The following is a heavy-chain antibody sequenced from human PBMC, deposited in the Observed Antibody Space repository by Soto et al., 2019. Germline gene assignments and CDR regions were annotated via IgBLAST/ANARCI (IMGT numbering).Heavy chain of an antibody. CDR3: ARGTYKDF. CDR1: GYNLMPYG. D-gene: IGHD1-1*01. J-gene: IGHJ4*02. CDR2: ISAYNGTR. Sequence: QVQLVQSGAEVKQPGASVQVSCKASGYNLMPYGINWVRQAPGQGLEWVAWISAYNGTRYSAQNFQGRVTMTTDAHTSTAYMELRSLISDATAIYFCARGTYKDFRGQGTLVTVSS. V-gene: IGHV1-18*01.